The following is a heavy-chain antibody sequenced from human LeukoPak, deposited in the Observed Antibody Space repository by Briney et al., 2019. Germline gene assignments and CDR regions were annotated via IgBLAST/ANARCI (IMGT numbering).Heavy chain of an antibody. CDR3: VKDESDDYMTFYHGMAV. V-gene: IGHV3-23*01. Sequence: PGGSLRLSCTASGLTLRNYAMSWVRQAPGKGLEWVSGITSSGGGTYYADPVKGRFTISRDNSKNTLYLQMDSLRAEDTAVYYCVKDESDDYMTFYHGMAVWGQGTTATVSS. J-gene: IGHJ6*02. D-gene: IGHD3-16*01. CDR1: GLTLRNYA. CDR2: ITSSGGGT.